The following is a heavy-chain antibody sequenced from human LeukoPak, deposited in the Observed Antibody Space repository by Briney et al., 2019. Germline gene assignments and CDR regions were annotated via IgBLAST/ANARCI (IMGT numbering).Heavy chain of an antibody. CDR1: GGSFSGYY. V-gene: IGHV4-34*01. D-gene: IGHD3-22*01. CDR2: INHSGST. CDR3: ARAPYDSSRYYRKTTKKHFDY. J-gene: IGHJ4*02. Sequence: SETLSLTCAVYGGSFSGYYWSWIRQPPGKGLEWIGEINHSGSTIYNPSLKSRVTISVDTSKNQFSLKLSSVTAADTAVYYCARAPYDSSRYYRKTTKKHFDYWGQGTLVTVSS.